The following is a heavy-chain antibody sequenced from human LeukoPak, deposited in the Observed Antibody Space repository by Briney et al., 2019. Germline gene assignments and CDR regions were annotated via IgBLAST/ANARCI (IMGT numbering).Heavy chain of an antibody. J-gene: IGHJ3*02. V-gene: IGHV1-2*02. D-gene: IGHD3-22*01. Sequence: ASVKVSCKASGYTFTGYYMHWVRQAPGQGLEWMGWINPNSGGTNYAQKFQGRVTMTRDTSISTAYMALSRLRSDDTAVYYCARVMYYYDSSGYYFNAFDIWGQGTMVTVSS. CDR1: GYTFTGYY. CDR2: INPNSGGT. CDR3: ARVMYYYDSSGYYFNAFDI.